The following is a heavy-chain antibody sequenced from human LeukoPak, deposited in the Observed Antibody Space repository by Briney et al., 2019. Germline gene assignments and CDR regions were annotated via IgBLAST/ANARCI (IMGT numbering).Heavy chain of an antibody. V-gene: IGHV3-7*01. Sequence: GGSLGFSGEASGLTLGSFWWHWVGQAPGKGLEWVANIKQDGGEKYYVDSVKGRFTISRDNAKNALFLQMNSLRAEDTAVYYCAGRNFDLWGQGTLVTVSS. CDR1: GLTLGSFW. CDR3: AGRNFDL. CDR2: IKQDGGEK. J-gene: IGHJ4*02.